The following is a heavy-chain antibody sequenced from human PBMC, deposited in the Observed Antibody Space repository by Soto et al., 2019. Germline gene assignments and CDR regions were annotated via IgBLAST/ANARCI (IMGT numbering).Heavy chain of an antibody. CDR1: GGSIGTYF. D-gene: IGHD3-22*01. CDR3: AATYYYDSSGFWAQH. V-gene: IGHV4-59*01. Sequence: SETLSLTCSVSGGSIGTYFWSWIRQPPGKGLEYIGYMYYRGSTNYNPSLKSRVTMSLDTSKNQFSLRLTPVTAADTAAYFCAATYYYDSSGFWAQHWGQGTLVTVSS. CDR2: MYYRGST. J-gene: IGHJ1*01.